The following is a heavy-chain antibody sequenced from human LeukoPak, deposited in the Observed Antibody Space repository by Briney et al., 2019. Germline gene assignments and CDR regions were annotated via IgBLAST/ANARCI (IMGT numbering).Heavy chain of an antibody. Sequence: GGSLRLSCAASTFTFTTYSMIWVRQAPGKGLEWVSSISGTSSYIYYADSVKGRFTISRDNAKNSLYLQMNSLRAEDTAVYYCARDRGYYYDSSGNAFDIWGQGTMVTVSS. V-gene: IGHV3-21*01. CDR1: TFTFTTYS. J-gene: IGHJ3*02. D-gene: IGHD3-22*01. CDR2: ISGTSSYI. CDR3: ARDRGYYYDSSGNAFDI.